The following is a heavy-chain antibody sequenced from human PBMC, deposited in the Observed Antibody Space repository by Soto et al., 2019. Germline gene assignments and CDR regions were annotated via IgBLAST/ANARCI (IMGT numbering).Heavy chain of an antibody. CDR1: GYSFTSYW. V-gene: IGHV5-51*01. D-gene: IGHD3-10*01. J-gene: IGHJ6*02. CDR2: IYPGDSDT. CDR3: ARQGYYGSGSSTHYYYYGMDV. Sequence: GESLKISCKGSGYSFTSYWIGWVRQMPGKGREWMGIIYPGDSDTRYSPSFQGQVTISADKSISTAYLQWSSLKASDTAMYYCARQGYYGSGSSTHYYYYGMDVWGQGTTVTVS.